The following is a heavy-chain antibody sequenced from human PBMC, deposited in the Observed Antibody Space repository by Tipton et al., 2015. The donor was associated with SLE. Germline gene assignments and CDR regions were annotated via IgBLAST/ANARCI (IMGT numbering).Heavy chain of an antibody. Sequence: GLVKPSETLSVTCTVSGGSISSYYWNWIRQPPGGGLEWIGYMHHTGSTNYNPSLRSRVITSIDTSKNHFYLNLTSVTAADTAVYYCARESCSIGNCYFDYWGQGTLITVSS. CDR2: MHHTGST. CDR1: GGSISSYY. D-gene: IGHD4-23*01. V-gene: IGHV4-59*01. J-gene: IGHJ4*02. CDR3: ARESCSIGNCYFDY.